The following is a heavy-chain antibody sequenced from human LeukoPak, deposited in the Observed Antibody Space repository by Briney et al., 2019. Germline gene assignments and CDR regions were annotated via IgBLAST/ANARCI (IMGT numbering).Heavy chain of an antibody. Sequence: SETLSLTCTVSGDSISSSNCYWGWIRQPPGKGLEWIGSIYFSGGTYYNASLKSRVTISVDTSKNQFSLKLSSVTAADTAVYYCARSGSGWYSTIAFDIWGQGTMVTVSS. J-gene: IGHJ3*02. CDR3: ARSGSGWYSTIAFDI. V-gene: IGHV4-39*01. CDR2: IYFSGGT. D-gene: IGHD6-19*01. CDR1: GDSISSSNCY.